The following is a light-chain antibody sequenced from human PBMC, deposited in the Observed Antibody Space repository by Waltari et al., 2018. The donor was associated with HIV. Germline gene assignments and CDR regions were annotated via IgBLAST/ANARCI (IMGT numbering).Light chain of an antibody. CDR1: SSDVGTSNL. J-gene: IGLJ3*02. CDR2: EVS. Sequence: QSALTQPASVSGSPGQSITISCTATSSDVGTSNLVSWYQQHPGKAPKLMIYEVSKRPSGVSKRFSGSKSGNTASLTISGLQAEDEADYYCCSYAGSSTWVFGGGTKLTVL. V-gene: IGLV2-23*02. CDR3: CSYAGSSTWV.